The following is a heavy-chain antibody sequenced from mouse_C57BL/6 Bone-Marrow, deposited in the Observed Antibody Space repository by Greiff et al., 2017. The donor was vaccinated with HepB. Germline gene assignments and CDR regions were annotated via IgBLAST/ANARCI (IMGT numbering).Heavy chain of an antibody. J-gene: IGHJ4*01. CDR1: GYTFTDYN. D-gene: IGHD2-5*01. Sequence: VQLQQSGPELVKPGASVKIPCKASGYTFTDYNMDWVKQSHGKSLEWIGDINPNNGGTIYNQKFKGKATLTVDKSSSTAYMELRSLTSEDTAVYYCARPAYYSNPYAMDYWGQGTSVTVSS. V-gene: IGHV1-18*01. CDR3: ARPAYYSNPYAMDY. CDR2: INPNNGGT.